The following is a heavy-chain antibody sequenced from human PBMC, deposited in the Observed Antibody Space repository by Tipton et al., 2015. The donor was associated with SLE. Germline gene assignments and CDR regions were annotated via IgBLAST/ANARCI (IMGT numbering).Heavy chain of an antibody. D-gene: IGHD3-3*01. J-gene: IGHJ3*02. CDR3: ASHYDFWSGFDI. CDR2: IYYSGST. Sequence: GLVKPSETLSLTCTVSGGSISSYYWSWIRQPPGKGLEWIGYIYYSGSTNYNPSLKSRVTISVDTSKNQFSLKLSSVTAADTAVYYCASHYDFWSGFDIWGQGTMVTVSS. CDR1: GGSISSYY. V-gene: IGHV4-59*01.